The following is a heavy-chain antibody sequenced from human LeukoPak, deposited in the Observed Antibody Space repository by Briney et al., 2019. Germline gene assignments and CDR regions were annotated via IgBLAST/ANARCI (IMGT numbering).Heavy chain of an antibody. V-gene: IGHV1-2*02. CDR1: GYTFTGYY. J-gene: IGHJ4*02. CDR2: INTNSGGK. CDR3: ARDDTSTGGHDY. Sequence: ASVKVSCKASGYTFTGYYMHWVRQAPGQGLEWMGWINTNSGGKNYAQKFQGRVTMTRDRSISTAYIELSRLRSDDTGVYYCARDDTSTGGHDYWGQGTLVTVSS. D-gene: IGHD1-1*01.